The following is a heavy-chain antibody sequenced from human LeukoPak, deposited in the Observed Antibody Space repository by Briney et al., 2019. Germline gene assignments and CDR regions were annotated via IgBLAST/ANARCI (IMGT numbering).Heavy chain of an antibody. CDR2: IYYSGST. D-gene: IGHD5-18*01. CDR3: AREGCSYGYYYMDV. V-gene: IGHV4-59*01. J-gene: IGHJ6*03. Sequence: PSETLSLTCTVSGGSISSYYWSWIRQPPGKGQEWIGYIYYSGSTNYNPSLKSRVTISVDTSKSQFSLKLSSVTAADTAVYYCAREGCSYGYYYMDVWGKGTTVTVSS. CDR1: GGSISSYY.